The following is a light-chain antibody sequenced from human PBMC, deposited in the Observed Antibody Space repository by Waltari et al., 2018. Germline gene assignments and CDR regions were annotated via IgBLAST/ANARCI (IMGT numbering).Light chain of an antibody. CDR3: SSYAHNNHFV. J-gene: IGLJ1*01. Sequence: QSLLTQAPSAHGSPGQSLTIPCPGTHIDVGADNYVSWYQQHPGKVPKPLRYEVTKRPSGVPGRFSGSKSGNTASLTVSGLQADDEADYYCSSYAHNNHFVFGTGTKVTVL. V-gene: IGLV2-8*01. CDR1: HIDVGADNY. CDR2: EVT.